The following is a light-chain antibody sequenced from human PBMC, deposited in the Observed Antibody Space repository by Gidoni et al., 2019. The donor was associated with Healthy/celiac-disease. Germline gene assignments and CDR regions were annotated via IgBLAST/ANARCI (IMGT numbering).Light chain of an antibody. Sequence: DIEMTHSPSSLSASVGDRVTITCRASQSISSYLNWYQQKPGKAPKLLIYAASSLQSGVPSRFSGSGSGTDFTLTISSLQPEDFATYYCQQSYSTPLTFGPGTKVEIK. CDR2: AAS. CDR3: QQSYSTPLT. CDR1: QSISSY. J-gene: IGKJ3*01. V-gene: IGKV1-39*01.